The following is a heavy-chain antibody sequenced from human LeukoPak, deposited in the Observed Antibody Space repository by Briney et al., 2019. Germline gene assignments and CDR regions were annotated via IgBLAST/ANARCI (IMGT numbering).Heavy chain of an antibody. CDR1: GFTFSSYW. CDR2: IKQDGSEK. Sequence: GGSLRLSCAASGFTFSSYWMSWVRQAPGKGLEWVANIKQDGSEKYYVDSMKGRFTISRDNAKNSLYLQMNSLRAEDTAVYYCARGKYSGYYPGGDYWGQGTLVTVSS. J-gene: IGHJ4*02. D-gene: IGHD3-22*01. CDR3: ARGKYSGYYPGGDY. V-gene: IGHV3-7*01.